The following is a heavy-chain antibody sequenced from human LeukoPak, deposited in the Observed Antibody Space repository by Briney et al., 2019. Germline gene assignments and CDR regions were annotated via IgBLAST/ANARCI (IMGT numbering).Heavy chain of an antibody. CDR2: INHSGST. Sequence: SETLSLTCAVYGGSFSGYYWSWLRQPPGKGLEWIGEINHSGSTNYNPSLKSRVTISVDTSKNQFSLKLSSVTAADTAVYYCARTVGSGYYQYYYYGMDVWGQGTTVTVSS. J-gene: IGHJ6*02. V-gene: IGHV4-34*01. CDR3: ARTVGSGYYQYYYYGMDV. CDR1: GGSFSGYY. D-gene: IGHD3-22*01.